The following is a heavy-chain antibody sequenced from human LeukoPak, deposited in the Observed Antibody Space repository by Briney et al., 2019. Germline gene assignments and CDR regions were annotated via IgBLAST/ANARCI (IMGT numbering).Heavy chain of an antibody. V-gene: IGHV4-4*07. D-gene: IGHD2-15*01. CDR2: IHTTRYT. CDR3: ARAHSGLYLDS. Sequence: SETLSLTCNVSGESLGTFYWSWIRQPAGQGLEYIGRIHTTRYTNYKPSLRSRVTMSVDSSKNQFSLTLRSVTATDTAVYFCARAHSGLYLDSWGQGILVTVSS. CDR1: GESLGTFY. J-gene: IGHJ4*02.